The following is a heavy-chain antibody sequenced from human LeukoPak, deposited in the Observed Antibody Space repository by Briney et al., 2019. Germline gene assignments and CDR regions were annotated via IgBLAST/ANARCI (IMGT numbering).Heavy chain of an antibody. V-gene: IGHV3-20*04. CDR1: GFTFDDYG. CDR3: AKDSPPCSGGSCYFFGYFDY. J-gene: IGHJ4*03. Sequence: GGSLRLSCAASGFTFDDYGMSWVRQAPGKGLEWVSGINWNGGSTGYADSVKGRFTISRDNAKNSLYLQMNSLRAEDTAVYYCAKDSPPCSGGSCYFFGYFDYWGQGTLVTVSS. CDR2: INWNGGST. D-gene: IGHD2-15*01.